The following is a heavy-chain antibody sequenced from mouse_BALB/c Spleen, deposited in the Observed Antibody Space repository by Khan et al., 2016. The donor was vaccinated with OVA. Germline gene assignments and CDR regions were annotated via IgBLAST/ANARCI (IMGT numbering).Heavy chain of an antibody. Sequence: QVQLQQSGPELVRPGASVKMSCKASGYTFTSFWIHWVKQRPGQGLEWIGMIDPSKSETRLNQKFKDKATLNVDTSSNNASMQFSRLTSEDSTAYYWGRGGYGRPFSYWGRGSLVTVAA. V-gene: IGHV1S127*01. D-gene: IGHD3-1*01. CDR2: IDPSKSET. J-gene: IGHJ3*01. CDR3: GRGGYGRPFSY. CDR1: GYTFTSFW.